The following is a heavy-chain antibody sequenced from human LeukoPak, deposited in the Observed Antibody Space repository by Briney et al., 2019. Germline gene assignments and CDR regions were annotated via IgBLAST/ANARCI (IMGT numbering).Heavy chain of an antibody. Sequence: KPSETLSLTCTVSGGSITSYYWSWIRQPPGKGLEWIGYIYYSGSANYNPSLKSRVTISVDTSKNQFSLKLSSVTAADTAVYYCARRYYGSGSPNWFDPWGQGTLVTVSS. CDR2: IYYSGSA. D-gene: IGHD3-10*01. V-gene: IGHV4-59*12. CDR3: ARRYYGSGSPNWFDP. J-gene: IGHJ5*02. CDR1: GGSITSYY.